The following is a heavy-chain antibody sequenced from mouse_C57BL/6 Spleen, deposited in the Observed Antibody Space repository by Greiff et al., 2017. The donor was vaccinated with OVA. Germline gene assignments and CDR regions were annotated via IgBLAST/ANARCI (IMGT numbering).Heavy chain of an antibody. CDR2: IRYSGST. CDR1: GYSITSGYD. D-gene: IGHD2-12*01. CDR3: ARRAYYSYAMDY. V-gene: IGHV3-1*01. J-gene: IGHJ4*01. Sequence: VQLQQSGPGMVKPSQSLSLTCTVTGYSITSGYDWHWIRHFPGNKLEWMGYIRYSGSTNYNPSLKSRISITHDTSKNHFFLKLNSVTTEDTATYYCARRAYYSYAMDYWGQGTSLTVSS.